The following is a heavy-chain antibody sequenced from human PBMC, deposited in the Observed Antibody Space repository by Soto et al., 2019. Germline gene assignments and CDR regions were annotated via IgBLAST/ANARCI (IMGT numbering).Heavy chain of an antibody. CDR2: IWYDGSNK. CDR1: GFTFSSYG. J-gene: IGHJ4*02. V-gene: IGHV3-33*01. D-gene: IGHD3-22*01. Sequence: QVQLVESGGGVVQPGRSLRLSCAASGFTFSSYGMHWVRQAPGKGLEWVAVIWYDGSNKYYAESVKGRFTISRDNSKNTLYLQMDSLGGEDTAVYYYARHYYESSGYYQTVDYWGQGTLVTVSS. CDR3: ARHYYESSGYYQTVDY.